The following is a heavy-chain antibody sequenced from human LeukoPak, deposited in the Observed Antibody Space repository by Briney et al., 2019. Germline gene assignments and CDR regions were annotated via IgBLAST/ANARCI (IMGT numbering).Heavy chain of an antibody. CDR2: IYPDDSNT. CDR1: GYNFPIYW. J-gene: IGHJ6*03. D-gene: IGHD6-13*01. Sequence: GESLKISCEGSGYNFPIYWIGWVRQMPGQGLEWMGIIYPDDSNTIYGPSFQGQVAISADKSINTAYLEWSSLKASDTAIYYCARQGAAGKYYYYYMDVWGKGTTVTVSS. V-gene: IGHV5-51*01. CDR3: ARQGAAGKYYYYYMDV.